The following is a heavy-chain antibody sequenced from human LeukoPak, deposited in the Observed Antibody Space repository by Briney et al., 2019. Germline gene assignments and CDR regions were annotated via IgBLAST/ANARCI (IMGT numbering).Heavy chain of an antibody. V-gene: IGHV3-9*01. D-gene: IGHD5-18*01. CDR3: AKFNMVTGVDY. Sequence: PGRSLRLSCAASGFTFDDYAMHWVRQAPGKGLEWVSGISWNSGSIGYADSVKGRFTISRDNAKNSLYLQMNSLRAEDTALYYCAKFNMVTGVDYWGQGTLVTVSS. CDR1: GFTFDDYA. CDR2: ISWNSGSI. J-gene: IGHJ4*02.